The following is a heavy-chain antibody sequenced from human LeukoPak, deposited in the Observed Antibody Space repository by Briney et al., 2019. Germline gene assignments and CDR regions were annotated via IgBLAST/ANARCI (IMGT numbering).Heavy chain of an antibody. CDR2: IYYSGST. D-gene: IGHD3-22*01. CDR3: ARRPYYYDSSGYRDY. V-gene: IGHV4-30-4*07. J-gene: IGHJ4*02. Sequence: SETLSLTCAVSGGSISSGGYSWSWIRQPPGKGLEWIGYIYYSGSTYYNPSLKSRVTISVDTSKNQFSLKLSSVTAADTAVYYCARRPYYYDSSGYRDYWGQGTLVTVSS. CDR1: GGSISSGGYS.